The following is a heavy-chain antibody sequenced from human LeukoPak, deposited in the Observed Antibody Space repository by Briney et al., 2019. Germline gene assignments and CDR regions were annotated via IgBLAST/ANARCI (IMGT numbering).Heavy chain of an antibody. V-gene: IGHV3-74*01. Sequence: PGGSLRLSCAASGFTFSSYAMSWVRQAPGKGLVWVSRISSDGSSTRYADSVKGRFTISRDNAKNTLFLQMNSLRAEDTAVYYCARDNNWNYPDYWGQGTLVTVSS. J-gene: IGHJ4*02. CDR3: ARDNNWNYPDY. D-gene: IGHD1-7*01. CDR2: ISSDGSST. CDR1: GFTFSSYA.